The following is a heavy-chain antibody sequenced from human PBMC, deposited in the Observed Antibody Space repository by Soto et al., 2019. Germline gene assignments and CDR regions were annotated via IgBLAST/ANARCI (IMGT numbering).Heavy chain of an antibody. CDR2: INDSGNI. D-gene: IGHD3-10*01. CDR1: GGSFSGYQ. J-gene: IGHJ6*03. Sequence: QVQLQQWGAGLLKPSETLSITCAVYGGSFSGYQWSWIRQTPGKGLEWIGEINDSGNINYNPSRQSRVSIVLYTPKQQIYPKLSSVTPADTAVYFCARGLILWFGELSRRGGYYYYMDVWGKGTTVTVSS. CDR3: ARGLILWFGELSRRGGYYYYMDV. V-gene: IGHV4-34*01.